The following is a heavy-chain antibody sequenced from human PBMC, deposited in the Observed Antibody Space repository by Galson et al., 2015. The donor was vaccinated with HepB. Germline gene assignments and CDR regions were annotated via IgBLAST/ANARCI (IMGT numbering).Heavy chain of an antibody. CDR3: ARVLITMVRGVITSMPDY. V-gene: IGHV3-33*08. CDR1: GFTFSSYG. Sequence: SLRLSCAASGFTFSSYGMHWVRQAPGKGLEWVAVIWYDGSNKYYADSVKGRFTISRDNSKNTLYLQMNSLRAEDTAVYYCARVLITMVRGVITSMPDYWGQGTLVTVSS. J-gene: IGHJ4*02. CDR2: IWYDGSNK. D-gene: IGHD3-10*01.